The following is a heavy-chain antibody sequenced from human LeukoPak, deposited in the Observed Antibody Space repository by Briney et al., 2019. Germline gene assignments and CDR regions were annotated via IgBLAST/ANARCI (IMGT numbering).Heavy chain of an antibody. CDR2: MNPNSGNT. D-gene: IGHD4-17*01. Sequence: ASVKVSCKASGYTFTSYGINWVRQAPGQGLEWMGWMNPNSGNTGYAQKFQGRVTITRNTSISTAYMELSSLRSEDTAVYYCARGQKADDGAQPGDYWGQGTLVTVSS. CDR3: ARGQKADDGAQPGDY. CDR1: GYTFTSYG. J-gene: IGHJ4*02. V-gene: IGHV1-8*03.